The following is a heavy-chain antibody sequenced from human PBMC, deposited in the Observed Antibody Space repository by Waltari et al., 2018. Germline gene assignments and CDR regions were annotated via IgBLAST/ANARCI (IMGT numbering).Heavy chain of an antibody. J-gene: IGHJ3*02. CDR2: INHSGST. Sequence: QVQLQQWGAGLLKPSETLSLTCAVYGGSFSGYYWSWIRQPPGKGLEWIGEINHSGSTNSNPSLKSRVTISVDTSKNQFSLKLSSVTAADTAVYYCARLYCSSTSCVPLDIWGQGTMVTVSS. V-gene: IGHV4-34*01. CDR1: GGSFSGYY. D-gene: IGHD2-2*01. CDR3: ARLYCSSTSCVPLDI.